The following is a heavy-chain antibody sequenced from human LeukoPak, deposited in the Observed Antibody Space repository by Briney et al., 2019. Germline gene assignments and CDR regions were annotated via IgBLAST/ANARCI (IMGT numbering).Heavy chain of an antibody. CDR1: GFTFSSYE. CDR2: ISSSGSTI. D-gene: IGHD1-7*01. J-gene: IGHJ3*02. CDR3: ASPWQTNAFDI. V-gene: IGHV3-48*03. Sequence: GGSLRLSCAASGFTFSSYEMNWVRQAPGKGLEWVSYISSSGSTIYYADSVKGRFTISRDNAKNSLYLQMNSLRPEDTAVYYCASPWQTNAFDIWGQGTMVTVSS.